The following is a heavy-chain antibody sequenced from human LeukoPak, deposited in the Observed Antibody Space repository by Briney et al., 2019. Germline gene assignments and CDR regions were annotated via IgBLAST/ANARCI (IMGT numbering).Heavy chain of an antibody. CDR1: GFTFSSYA. J-gene: IGHJ4*02. CDR3: AKTFDY. V-gene: IGHV3-30-3*01. CDR2: ISYDGSNK. Sequence: GGSLRLSCAASGFTFSSYAMHWVRQAPGKGLEWVAVISYDGSNKYYADSVKGRFTISRDNAKNSLYLQMNSLRAEDTAVYYCAKTFDYWGQGTLVTVSS.